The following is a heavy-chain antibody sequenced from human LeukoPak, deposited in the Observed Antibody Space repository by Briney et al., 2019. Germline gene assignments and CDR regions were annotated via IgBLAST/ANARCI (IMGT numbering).Heavy chain of an antibody. V-gene: IGHV3-21*01. J-gene: IGHJ4*02. CDR3: ARDGFGYYYDSSGYYYVAPPDY. Sequence: GGSLRLSCAASGFTFSSYSMNWVRQAPGKGLEWVSSISSSSSYIYYADSVKGRFTISRDNAKNSLYLQMNSLRAEDTAVYYCARDGFGYYYDSSGYYYVAPPDYWGQGTLVTVSS. CDR1: GFTFSSYS. CDR2: ISSSSSYI. D-gene: IGHD3-22*01.